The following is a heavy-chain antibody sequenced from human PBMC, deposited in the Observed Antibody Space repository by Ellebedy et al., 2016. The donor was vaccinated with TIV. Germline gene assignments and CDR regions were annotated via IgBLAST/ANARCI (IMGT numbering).Heavy chain of an antibody. CDR3: ARVGVPSAIGRRPYYYYYMDV. V-gene: IGHV4-34*01. CDR2: INHSGST. D-gene: IGHD2-21*02. J-gene: IGHJ6*03. Sequence: SETLSLXCAVYGGSFSDYYWGWIRQPPGKGLEWIGEINHSGSTNYNPFLKSRVTMSVDTSKTQFSLELGSLTAADTALYYCARVGVPSAIGRRPYYYYYMDVWGKGTAVTVSS. CDR1: GGSFSDYY.